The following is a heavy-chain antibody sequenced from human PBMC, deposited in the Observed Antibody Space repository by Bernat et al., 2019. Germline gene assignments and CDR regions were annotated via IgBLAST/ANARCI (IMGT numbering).Heavy chain of an antibody. CDR3: AKDLAYGSGNYFVY. J-gene: IGHJ4*02. D-gene: IGHD3-10*01. CDR1: GFIFSSYS. Sequence: EVQLLESGGGLVQPGGSLRLSCAASGFIFSSYSMSWVRQAPGKGLEWVSGISGRGSSTSYADSMKGRFTISRDNSKNTLYLQMNSLRAEDTAVYYCAKDLAYGSGNYFVYWGQGTLVTVSS. CDR2: ISGRGSST. V-gene: IGHV3-23*01.